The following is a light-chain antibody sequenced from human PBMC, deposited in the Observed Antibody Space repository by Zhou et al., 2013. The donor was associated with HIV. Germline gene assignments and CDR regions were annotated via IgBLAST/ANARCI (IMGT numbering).Light chain of an antibody. J-gene: IGKJ4*01. CDR1: QSIDSY. Sequence: DIQMTQSPSSLSASVGDRVTISCRASQSIDSYVNWYQQRPGKAPKLLIYSASSLQSGVPSRFSGSGYGTTFTLTISSLQPEDFATYYCQQFNTYPLFGGGTKVEIK. CDR2: SAS. V-gene: IGKV1-39*01. CDR3: QQFNTYPL.